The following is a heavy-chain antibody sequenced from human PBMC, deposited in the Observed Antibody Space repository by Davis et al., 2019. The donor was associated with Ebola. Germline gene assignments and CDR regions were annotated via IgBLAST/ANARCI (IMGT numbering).Heavy chain of an antibody. V-gene: IGHV1-3*01. Sequence: ASVKVSCKASGYTFTSYGISWVRQAPGQRLEWMGWINAGNGNTKYSQKFQGRVTITRDTSASTAYMELSSLRSEDTAVYYCARDRGERITIFGVVSAGMDVWGQGTTVTVSS. CDR1: GYTFTSYG. CDR3: ARDRGERITIFGVVSAGMDV. CDR2: INAGNGNT. J-gene: IGHJ6*02. D-gene: IGHD3-3*01.